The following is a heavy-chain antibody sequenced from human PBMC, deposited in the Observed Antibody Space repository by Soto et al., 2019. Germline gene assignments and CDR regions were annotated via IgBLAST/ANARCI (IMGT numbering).Heavy chain of an antibody. CDR2: INHSGST. CDR3: ARGKDIVVVVAAIQNNNWFDP. Sequence: QVQLQQWGAGLLKPSETLSLTCAVYGGSFSGYYWSWIRQPPGKGLEWIGEINHSGSTNYNPSLKSRVTISVDTSKNQFSLKLSSVTAADTAVYYCARGKDIVVVVAAIQNNNWFDPWGQGTLVTVSS. V-gene: IGHV4-34*01. CDR1: GGSFSGYY. D-gene: IGHD2-15*01. J-gene: IGHJ5*02.